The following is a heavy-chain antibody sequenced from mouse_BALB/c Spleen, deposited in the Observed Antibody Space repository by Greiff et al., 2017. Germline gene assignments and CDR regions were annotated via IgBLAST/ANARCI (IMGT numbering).Heavy chain of an antibody. V-gene: IGHV1-4*02. J-gene: IGHJ4*01. CDR2: INPSSGYT. CDR3: AREDAMDY. CDR1: GYTFTSYT. Sequence: SAAELARPGASVKMSCKASGYTFTSYTMHWVKQRPGQGLEWIGYINPSSGYTEYNQKFKDKTTLTADKSSSTAYMQLSSLTSEDSAVYYCAREDAMDYWGQGTSVTVSS.